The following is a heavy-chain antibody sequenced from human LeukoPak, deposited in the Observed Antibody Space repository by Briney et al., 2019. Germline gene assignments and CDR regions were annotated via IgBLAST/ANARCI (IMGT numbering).Heavy chain of an antibody. D-gene: IGHD4-17*01. Sequence: GGSLRLSCAASGFTFSSYWMSWVRQAPGKGLEWVANIKQHGSEQYYVDSVKGRFTISRDNAKNSLYLQMDSLRAEDTAVYYCATFASTARFFDYWGQGTLVTVSS. CDR1: GFTFSSYW. J-gene: IGHJ4*02. V-gene: IGHV3-7*02. CDR2: IKQHGSEQ. CDR3: ATFASTARFFDY.